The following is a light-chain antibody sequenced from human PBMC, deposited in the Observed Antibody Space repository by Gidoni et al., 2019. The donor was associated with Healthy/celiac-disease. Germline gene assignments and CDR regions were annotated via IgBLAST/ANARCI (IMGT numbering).Light chain of an antibody. CDR2: RNN. CDR1: SSNIGSNY. J-gene: IGLJ3*02. CDR3: AAWDDSLSAWV. Sequence: PGQRVTISCSGSSSNIGSNYVYWYQQLPGTAPKLLIYRNNQRPSGVPDRFSGSKSGTSASLAISGLRSEDEADYYCAAWDDSLSAWVFGGGTKLTVL. V-gene: IGLV1-47*01.